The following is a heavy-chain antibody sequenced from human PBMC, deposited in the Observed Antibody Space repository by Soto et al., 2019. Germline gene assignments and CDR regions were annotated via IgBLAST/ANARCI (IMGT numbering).Heavy chain of an antibody. CDR1: GFTFSSYA. V-gene: IGHV3-23*01. D-gene: IGHD6-19*01. Sequence: GGSLRLSCAASGFTFSSYAMSWVRQAPGKGLEWVSAISNSGGSTYYADSVKGRFTISRDNSKNTLYLEMNSLRAEDTAVYYCATDMRRGQWLVPASAFLDYWGQGTLVTVSS. CDR3: ATDMRRGQWLVPASAFLDY. J-gene: IGHJ4*02. CDR2: ISNSGGST.